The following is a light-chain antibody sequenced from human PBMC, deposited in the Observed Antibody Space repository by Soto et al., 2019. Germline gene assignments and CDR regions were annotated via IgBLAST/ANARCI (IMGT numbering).Light chain of an antibody. Sequence: QSALTQPGSVSGAPGQSSTISCTGTSSDVGGYNYVSWYQQHPGKAPKLMIYEVSNRPSGVSNRFSGSKSGNTASLTISGLQAEDEADYYCSSYTSSSTYVFGTGTKVTVL. CDR1: SSDVGGYNY. J-gene: IGLJ1*01. CDR2: EVS. CDR3: SSYTSSSTYV. V-gene: IGLV2-14*01.